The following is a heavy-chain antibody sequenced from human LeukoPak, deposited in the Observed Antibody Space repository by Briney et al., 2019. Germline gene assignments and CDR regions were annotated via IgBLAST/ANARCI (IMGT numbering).Heavy chain of an antibody. V-gene: IGHV3-7*01. Sequence: PGGSLRLSCAASGFTFSSYWMSWVRQAPGKGLEWVANIKQDGSERYYVDSVKGRFTISRDNAKNSLYLQMNSLRAEDTAVYYCARERDIYDYVWGSYRYISWFDPWGQGTLVTVSS. CDR1: GFTFSSYW. J-gene: IGHJ5*02. CDR3: ARERDIYDYVWGSYRYISWFDP. CDR2: IKQDGSER. D-gene: IGHD3-16*02.